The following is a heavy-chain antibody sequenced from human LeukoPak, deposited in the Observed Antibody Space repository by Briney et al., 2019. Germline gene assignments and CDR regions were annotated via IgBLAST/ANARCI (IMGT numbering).Heavy chain of an antibody. D-gene: IGHD2-2*01. CDR2: IHHSGST. CDR3: AREVVPAAIDY. Sequence: NPSQTLSLTCAVYAGSFSGQYWSSIRQPPGKGLEWIGEIHHSGSTNYNPAHKSRVTISVDTSKNQCSLKLSSVTAADTAVYYCAREVVPAAIDYGGQGTLVTVSS. J-gene: IGHJ4*02. V-gene: IGHV4-34*01. CDR1: AGSFSGQY.